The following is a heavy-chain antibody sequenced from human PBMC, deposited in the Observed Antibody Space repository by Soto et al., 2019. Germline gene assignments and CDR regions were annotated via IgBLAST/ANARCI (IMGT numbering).Heavy chain of an antibody. CDR1: GESISSSSYY. V-gene: IGHV4-39*01. CDR2: IYYSGRT. J-gene: IGHJ4*02. D-gene: IGHD2-21*02. CDR3: ARQRTTVVTQAYFDH. Sequence: SETLSPTCIVSGESISSSSYYWGWIRQPPGKGLEWIGSIYYSGRTYYNPSFKSRVTISIDASKNQFSLKLSSVTATDTAVYYCARQRTTVVTQAYFDHWGQGALVTVSS.